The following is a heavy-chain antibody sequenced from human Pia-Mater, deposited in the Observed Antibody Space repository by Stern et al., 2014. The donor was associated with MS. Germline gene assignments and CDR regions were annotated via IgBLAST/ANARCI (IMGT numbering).Heavy chain of an antibody. CDR3: ARDQRGITIFGVVTDYYYLGMDV. D-gene: IGHD3-3*01. Sequence: VQLVESGAEVKKPGASVKVSCKTSGYIFTGYYIHWVRQAPGEGLEWMAWINPNTGGTKAAQKFQGRVTMSRDTSISTAYVELSSLTSDDTAVYYCARDQRGITIFGVVTDYYYLGMDVWGQWTTVTVSS. V-gene: IGHV1-2*02. J-gene: IGHJ6*02. CDR1: GYIFTGYY. CDR2: INPNTGGT.